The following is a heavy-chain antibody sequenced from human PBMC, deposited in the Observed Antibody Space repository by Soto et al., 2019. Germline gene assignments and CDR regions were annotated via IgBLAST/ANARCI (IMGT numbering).Heavy chain of an antibody. Sequence: GGSLRLSCAASGFTFSTHAMSWVRQAPGKGLEWVSAISGSGSTTYYTDSVKGRFTISRDNSKDTVYLQMNSLRAEDTAVYYCAREVRISSYWGQGTLVTVSS. CDR3: AREVRISSY. CDR1: GFTFSTHA. D-gene: IGHD1-1*01. CDR2: ISGSGSTT. J-gene: IGHJ4*02. V-gene: IGHV3-23*01.